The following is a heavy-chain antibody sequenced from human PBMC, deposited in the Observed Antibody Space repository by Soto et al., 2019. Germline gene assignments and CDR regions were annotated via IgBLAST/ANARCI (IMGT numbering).Heavy chain of an antibody. CDR2: IYYSGST. CDR1: GGSISSSSYY. J-gene: IGHJ4*02. CDR3: ARLDCSSTSCYAGLKYYFDY. V-gene: IGHV4-39*01. Sequence: SETLSLTCTVSGGSISSSSYYWGWIRQPPGKGLEWIGSIYYSGSTYYNPSLKSRVTISVDTSKNQFSLKLSSVTAADTAVYYCARLDCSSTSCYAGLKYYFDYWGQGTLVTVSS. D-gene: IGHD2-2*01.